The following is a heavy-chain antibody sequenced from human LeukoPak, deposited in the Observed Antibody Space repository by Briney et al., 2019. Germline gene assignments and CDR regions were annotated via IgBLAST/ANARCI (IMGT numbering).Heavy chain of an antibody. CDR1: GFTFSSYW. V-gene: IGHV3-7*01. CDR3: ARDLTQLDAFDI. CDR2: IKKDGSEK. D-gene: IGHD2-2*01. J-gene: IGHJ3*02. Sequence: GGSLRLSCAASGFTFSSYWMSWVRQAPGKGLEWVANIKKDGSEKYYVDSVKGRFTISRDNSKNTLYLQMNSLRAEDTAVYYCARDLTQLDAFDIWGQGTMVTVSS.